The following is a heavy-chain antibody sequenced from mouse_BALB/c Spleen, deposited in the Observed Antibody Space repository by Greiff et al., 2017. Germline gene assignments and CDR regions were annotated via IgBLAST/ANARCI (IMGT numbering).Heavy chain of an antibody. J-gene: IGHJ3*01. CDR1: GYSFTSYW. V-gene: IGHV1-5*01. Sequence: EVQLQQSGTVLARPGASVKMSCKASGYSFTSYWMHWVKQRPGQGLEWIGAIYPGNSDTSYNQKFKGKAKLTAVTSASTAYMELSSLTNEDSAVYYCTRKGLGYGNPAWFAYWGQGTLVTVSA. CDR2: IYPGNSDT. D-gene: IGHD2-10*02. CDR3: TRKGLGYGNPAWFAY.